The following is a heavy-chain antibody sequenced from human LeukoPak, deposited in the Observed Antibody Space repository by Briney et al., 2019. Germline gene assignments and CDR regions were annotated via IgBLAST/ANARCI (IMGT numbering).Heavy chain of an antibody. CDR2: SYNSGST. CDR3: ARHRSGSFDS. V-gene: IGHV4-59*08. CDR1: GGSISAYY. J-gene: IGHJ4*02. D-gene: IGHD3-3*01. Sequence: SETLSLTCTVSGGSISAYYRSWIRQPPGKGLEWIGSSYNSGSTNYNPSLKSRVTISVDTSKNQLSLRLSSVTAADTAVYYCARHRSGSFDSWGQGTLVTVSS.